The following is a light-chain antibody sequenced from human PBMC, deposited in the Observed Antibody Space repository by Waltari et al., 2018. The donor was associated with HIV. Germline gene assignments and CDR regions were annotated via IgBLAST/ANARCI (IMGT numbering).Light chain of an antibody. CDR3: SSYTSASTLVL. J-gene: IGLJ2*01. CDR2: EVS. V-gene: IGLV2-14*01. Sequence: QSALTQPASVSGSPGQSITISCTGTSSDVGGYNYVSWYQQPPDKAPKLMFYEVSNRPSGVSNRFSGSKSGNTASLTISGLQAEDEADYYCSSYTSASTLVLFGGGTKLTVL. CDR1: SSDVGGYNY.